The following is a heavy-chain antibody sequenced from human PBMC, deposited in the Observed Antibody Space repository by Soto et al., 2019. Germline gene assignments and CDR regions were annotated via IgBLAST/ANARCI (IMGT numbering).Heavy chain of an antibody. D-gene: IGHD7-27*01. CDR2: IIPVLGAP. V-gene: IGHV1-69*13. CDR3: ATQLTGDLDF. Sequence: QVQLVQSGAEVRKPGSSVKVSCVASGGTFSTSAMNWVRQAPGQGLEWVGGIIPVLGAPTYAQSLQGRVTITGAVSTTTAYLELTRLRPEDTAVYYCATQLTGDLDFWGQGTLVIVSS. J-gene: IGHJ4*02. CDR1: GGTFSTSA.